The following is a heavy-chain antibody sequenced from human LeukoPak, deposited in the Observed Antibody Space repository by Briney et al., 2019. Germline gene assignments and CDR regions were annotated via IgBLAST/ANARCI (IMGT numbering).Heavy chain of an antibody. CDR2: IYYSGST. Sequence: PSETLSLTCTVSGGSISSSSYYWGWIRQPPGKGLEWIGSIYYSGSTYYNPSLKSRVTISVGTSKNQFSLKLSSVTAADTAVYYCARSYSSSWPNFDYWGQGTLVTVSS. V-gene: IGHV4-39*07. D-gene: IGHD6-13*01. CDR3: ARSYSSSWPNFDY. J-gene: IGHJ4*02. CDR1: GGSISSSSYY.